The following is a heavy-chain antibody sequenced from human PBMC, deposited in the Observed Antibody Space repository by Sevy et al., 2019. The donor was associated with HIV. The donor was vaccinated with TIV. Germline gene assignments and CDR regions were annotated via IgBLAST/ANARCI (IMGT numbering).Heavy chain of an antibody. CDR1: GFTFDNYA. Sequence: GGSLRLSCAASGFTFDNYAMTWVRQTPGKGLEWVALISFYGSNKEYADSVKGRFTISRDNSKNTVYLQMSSLKPEDTAVYYCAKDAFEVRGVLSSRGMPTYYHAMDLWGQGTTVTVSS. J-gene: IGHJ6*02. CDR2: ISFYGSNK. CDR3: AKDAFEVRGVLSSRGMPTYYHAMDL. D-gene: IGHD3-10*01. V-gene: IGHV3-30*18.